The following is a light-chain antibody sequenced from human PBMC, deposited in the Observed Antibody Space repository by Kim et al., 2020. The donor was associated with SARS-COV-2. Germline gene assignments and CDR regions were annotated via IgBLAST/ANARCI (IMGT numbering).Light chain of an antibody. V-gene: IGKV4-1*01. Sequence: DIVMTQSPDYLAVSLGERATINCKSSQNVLFSSNNKNYSAWFQQKPGQPPKLLIYWASTRESGVTDRFSGSGSGTNFTLTISSLQAEDVAVYYCQQYYSPPPTFGQGTKLEI. J-gene: IGKJ2*01. CDR1: QNVLFSSNNKNY. CDR2: WAS. CDR3: QQYYSPPPT.